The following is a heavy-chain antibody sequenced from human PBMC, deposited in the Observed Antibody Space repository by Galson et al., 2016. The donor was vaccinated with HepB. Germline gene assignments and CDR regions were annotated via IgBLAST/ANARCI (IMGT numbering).Heavy chain of an antibody. Sequence: SVKVSCKASGGSFSNYAISWVRQAPGQGLEWMGGIIPKVGAANNAQTFQGRLTITADESTSTAYMELSSLRNEDTAVFFCAMTLYCSGDTCSFYHGMDVWGQGTTLTVSS. CDR3: AMTLYCSGDTCSFYHGMDV. CDR2: IIPKVGAA. D-gene: IGHD2-15*01. J-gene: IGHJ6*02. CDR1: GGSFSNYA. V-gene: IGHV1-69*13.